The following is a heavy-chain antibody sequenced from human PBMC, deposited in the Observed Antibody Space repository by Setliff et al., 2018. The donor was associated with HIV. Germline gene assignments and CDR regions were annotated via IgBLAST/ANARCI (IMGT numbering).Heavy chain of an antibody. V-gene: IGHV4-39*07. CDR2: IYYSGST. Sequence: SETLSLTCTVSGGSMSSSSYYWGWIRQPPGKGLEWIGSIYYSGSTYYNPSLKSRVTISVDTSKNQFSLKLSSVTAADTAVYYCARDLIASAGSFDYWGQGTLVTVSS. CDR1: GGSMSSSSYY. CDR3: ARDLIASAGSFDY. J-gene: IGHJ4*02. D-gene: IGHD6-13*01.